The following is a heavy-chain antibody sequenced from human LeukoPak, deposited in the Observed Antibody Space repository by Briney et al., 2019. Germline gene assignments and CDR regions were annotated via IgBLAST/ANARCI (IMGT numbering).Heavy chain of an antibody. CDR3: ARGGSGWYRDFDY. J-gene: IGHJ4*02. CDR1: GFTVSSNY. CDR2: IYSGGST. D-gene: IGHD6-19*01. V-gene: IGHV3-53*01. Sequence: GGSLRLSCAASGFTVSSNYMSWVRQAPGKGLEWVSVIYSGGSTYYADSVKGRFTISRDNSKNTLYLQMNSLRAEDTAVYYCARGGSGWYRDFDYWGQGTLVTVSS.